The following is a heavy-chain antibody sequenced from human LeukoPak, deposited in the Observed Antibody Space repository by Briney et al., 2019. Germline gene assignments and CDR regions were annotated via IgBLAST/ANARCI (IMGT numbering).Heavy chain of an antibody. CDR2: ITGSGDAT. CDR1: GLTPSSCG. D-gene: IGHD6-19*01. CDR3: AARPTSEAVAPSDF. V-gene: IGHV3-23*01. Sequence: GGSLRLSCAASGLTPSSCGMTWVRQAPGKGLEWVAGITGSGDATYYADSVKGRFTISRDNSKSTLHLQMTSVRVEDTATYYCAARPTSEAVAPSDFWGQGALVTVSS. J-gene: IGHJ4*02.